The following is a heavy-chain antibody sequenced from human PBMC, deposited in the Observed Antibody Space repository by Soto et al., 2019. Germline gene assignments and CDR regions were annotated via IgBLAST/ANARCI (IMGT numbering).Heavy chain of an antibody. Sequence: QLVQSGTEVKKSGASVKVSCKVFGYTFSSYDINWVRQAPGQGLEWMGWLNPDSGETGYAQKFQGRVTLTGNTSIRTAYMELHSLRSEDTAVYYCARGHREVFDFWGQGTLITVSS. J-gene: IGHJ4*02. CDR3: ARGHREVFDF. CDR2: LNPDSGET. CDR1: GYTFSSYD. V-gene: IGHV1-8*01.